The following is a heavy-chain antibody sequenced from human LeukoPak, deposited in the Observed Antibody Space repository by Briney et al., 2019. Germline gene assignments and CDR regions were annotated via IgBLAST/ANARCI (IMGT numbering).Heavy chain of an antibody. D-gene: IGHD2-21*02. Sequence: GGSLRLSCAASGFTFDDYGMSWVRQAPGKGLEWVSAISGSGGSTYYADSVKGRFTISRDNSKNTLYLQMNSLRAEDTAVYYCAKADLVVVTATSDYWGQGTLVTVSS. CDR3: AKADLVVVTATSDY. CDR2: ISGSGGST. V-gene: IGHV3-23*01. CDR1: GFTFDDYG. J-gene: IGHJ4*02.